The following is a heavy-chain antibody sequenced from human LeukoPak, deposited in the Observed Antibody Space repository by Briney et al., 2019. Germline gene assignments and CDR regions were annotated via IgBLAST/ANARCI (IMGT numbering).Heavy chain of an antibody. CDR3: ARHLTVTGYGNDAFDI. J-gene: IGHJ3*02. V-gene: IGHV4-59*08. CDR2: ISYIGST. D-gene: IGHD3-9*01. CDR1: GDSIRSYY. Sequence: PSETLSLNCSVSGDSIRSYYWSWIGQPPGNGLEWVGYISYIGSTHSNPSLRSRVTISVDTSKNQFSLRLSSVTAADTAIYYCARHLTVTGYGNDAFDIWGQGTMVTVSS.